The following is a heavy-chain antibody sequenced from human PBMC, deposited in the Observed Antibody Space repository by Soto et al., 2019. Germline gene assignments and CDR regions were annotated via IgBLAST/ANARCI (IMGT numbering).Heavy chain of an antibody. J-gene: IGHJ4*02. D-gene: IGHD3-9*01. CDR2: IYYSGST. CDR3: ARHPGYYDVLTGYSTYYFDY. Sequence: PSETLSLTCTVSGGSIRSYYWSWIRQPPGKGLEWIGYIYYSGSTYYNPSLKSRVTISVDTSKNQFSLKLSSVTAADTAVYYCARHPGYYDVLTGYSTYYFDYWGQGILVTVSS. V-gene: IGHV4-59*08. CDR1: GGSIRSYY.